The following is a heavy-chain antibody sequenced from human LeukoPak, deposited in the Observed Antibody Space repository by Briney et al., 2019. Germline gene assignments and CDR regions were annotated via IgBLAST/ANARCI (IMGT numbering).Heavy chain of an antibody. CDR3: AKDQWWEPTH. D-gene: IGHD1-26*01. Sequence: GGSLRLSCAASGFTFSRYAMSWVRQAPGKGLEWVSGISGSGGSTYYADSVKGRVTIPRDNSKNTLYLQMTSLRAEDTAVYYCAKDQWWEPTHWGQGTLVTVSS. V-gene: IGHV3-23*01. CDR2: ISGSGGST. J-gene: IGHJ4*02. CDR1: GFTFSRYA.